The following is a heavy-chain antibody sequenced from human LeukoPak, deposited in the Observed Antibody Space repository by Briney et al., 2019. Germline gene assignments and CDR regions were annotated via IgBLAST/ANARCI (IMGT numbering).Heavy chain of an antibody. CDR2: IYSSGST. Sequence: SETLSLTCIVSGGSINNYYWSWIRQPAGKGLEWIGRIYSSGSTNYNPSLKSRVTMSVDTSKNQFSLKMRSVTAADTAVYYCAKSVFGIFTQWGYMDVWGKGTTVTVSS. CDR3: AKSVFGIFTQWGYMDV. V-gene: IGHV4-4*07. J-gene: IGHJ6*03. D-gene: IGHD2/OR15-2a*01. CDR1: GGSINNYY.